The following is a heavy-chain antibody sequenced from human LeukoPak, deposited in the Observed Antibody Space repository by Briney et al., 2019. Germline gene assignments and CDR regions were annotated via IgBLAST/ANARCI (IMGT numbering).Heavy chain of an antibody. CDR1: GFTFRTYW. V-gene: IGHV3-7*01. D-gene: IGHD6-6*01. J-gene: IGHJ4*02. Sequence: GGSLRLSCAASGFTFRTYWMSWVRQAPGKGLEWVASINQGGSETYYVESVKGRFTISRDNAMNSFFLQMNSLRAEDTAVYYCARLIGDRTIYDYWGQGTLVTLSS. CDR2: INQGGSET. CDR3: ARLIGDRTIYDY.